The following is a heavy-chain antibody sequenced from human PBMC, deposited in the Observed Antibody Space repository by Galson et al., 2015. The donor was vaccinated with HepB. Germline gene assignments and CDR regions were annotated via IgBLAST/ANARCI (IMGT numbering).Heavy chain of an antibody. J-gene: IGHJ6*02. V-gene: IGHV3-30-3*01. CDR1: GFTFSSYA. CDR3: ADSSSYYYYYGMDV. CDR2: ISYDGSNK. D-gene: IGHD6-13*01. Sequence: SLRLSCAASGFTFSSYAMHWVRQAPGKGLEWVAVISYDGSNKYYADSVKGRFTISRDNSKNTLYLQMNSLRAEDTAVYYCADSSSYYYYYGMDVWGQGTTVTVSS.